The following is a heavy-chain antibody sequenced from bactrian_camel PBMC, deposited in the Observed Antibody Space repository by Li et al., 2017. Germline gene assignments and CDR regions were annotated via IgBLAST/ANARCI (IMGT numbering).Heavy chain of an antibody. V-gene: IGHV3S31*01. CDR1: GFTFSSYA. CDR3: AACVSLYICNAGSWTW. J-gene: IGHJ4*01. CDR2: IASSGDST. D-gene: IGHD1*01. Sequence: VQLVESGGGLVQPGGSLRLSCAASGFTFSSYAMSWVRQAPGKGLEWVSAIASSGDSTYYADSVKGRFTMSRDNAEDTLYLQLDGLKTEDTATYYCAACVSLYICNAGSWTWRGQGTQVTVS.